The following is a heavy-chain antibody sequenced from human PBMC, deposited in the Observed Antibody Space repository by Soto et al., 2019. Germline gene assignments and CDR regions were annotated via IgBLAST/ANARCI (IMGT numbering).Heavy chain of an antibody. V-gene: IGHV4-59*01. CDR1: GGSISSYY. CDR2: VYYSGST. J-gene: IGHJ3*02. D-gene: IGHD4-17*01. Sequence: QVQLQESGPGLVKPSETLSLTCTVSGGSISSYYWPWIRQPPGKRLEWIGYVYYSGSTNYNPSLKCRVTISVDMSKNQCSLKLSSVTAADTAVYYCARDTVTTSDDAFDIWGQGKMVTASS. CDR3: ARDTVTTSDDAFDI.